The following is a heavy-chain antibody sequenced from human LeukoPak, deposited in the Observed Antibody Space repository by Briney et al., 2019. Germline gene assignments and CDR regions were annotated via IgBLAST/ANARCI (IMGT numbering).Heavy chain of an antibody. Sequence: ASVKVSCRASGYTFTSYYMHWVRQAPGQGLEWMGIINPSGGSTSYAQKFQGRVTMIRDTSTSTVYMELSSLRSEDTTVYYCARAYSGSYLDYWGQGTLVTVSS. V-gene: IGHV1-46*01. J-gene: IGHJ4*02. CDR1: GYTFTSYY. CDR2: INPSGGST. CDR3: ARAYSGSYLDY. D-gene: IGHD1-26*01.